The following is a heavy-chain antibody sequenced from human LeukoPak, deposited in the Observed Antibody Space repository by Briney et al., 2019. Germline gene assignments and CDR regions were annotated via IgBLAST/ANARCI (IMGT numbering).Heavy chain of an antibody. CDR1: GFTFSSYW. CDR3: ARGPDSSNWYFAFDM. J-gene: IGHJ3*02. V-gene: IGHV3-74*01. D-gene: IGHD6-13*01. Sequence: PGGSLRLSCAASGFTFSSYWMHWVRQAPGKGLVWVSRISSDGGSTAYADSVKGRFTISRDNAKNTLHLQMLSLRAEDTAVYYCARGPDSSNWYFAFDMWGQGTMVTVSS. CDR2: ISSDGGST.